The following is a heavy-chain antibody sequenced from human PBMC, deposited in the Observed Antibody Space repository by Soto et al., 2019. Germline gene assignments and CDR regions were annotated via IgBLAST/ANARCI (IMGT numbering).Heavy chain of an antibody. CDR1: GASVSTGVYY. J-gene: IGHJ4*02. CDR3: AGAVSDFDVRRYRTSYFDQ. Sequence: SETLSLTCTVSGASVSTGVYYWTWIRQHAGKGLEWIGYIDNSGSTYYNPSLTGRVDISVDTSKNEFSLNLQSLTAADTAFYYCAGAVSDFDVRRYRTSYFDQWGQGILVTVSS. D-gene: IGHD3-10*02. CDR2: IDNSGST. V-gene: IGHV4-31*03.